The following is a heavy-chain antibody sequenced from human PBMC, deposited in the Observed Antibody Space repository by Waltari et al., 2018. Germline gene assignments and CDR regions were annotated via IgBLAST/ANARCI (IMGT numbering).Heavy chain of an antibody. CDR3: ARGSGYYYGSLVVDP. V-gene: IGHV4-31*03. D-gene: IGHD3-22*01. CDR1: GGSISSGGYY. CDR2: IYYIWAT. J-gene: IGHJ5*02. Sequence: QVQLQESGPGLVKPSQTLSLTCTVSGGSISSGGYYWSWIRQHPGKGLEWIGYIYYIWATYYTPSLKSRVTISVDTSKNQFSLKLSSVTAADTAVYYCARGSGYYYGSLVVDPWGQGTLVTVSS.